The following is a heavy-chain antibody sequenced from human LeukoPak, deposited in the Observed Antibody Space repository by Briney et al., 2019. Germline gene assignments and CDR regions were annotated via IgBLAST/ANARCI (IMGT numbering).Heavy chain of an antibody. D-gene: IGHD2-21*02. J-gene: IGHJ3*02. Sequence: GGSLRLSCAASGFTFSSYSMNSVRQAPGKGLEWVSSISSSSYIYYADSVKGRFTISRDNAKNSLYLQMNSLRAEDTALYYFARDKTANNAFDIWGQGTMVTVSS. CDR3: ARDKTANNAFDI. CDR2: ISSSSYI. V-gene: IGHV3-21*03. CDR1: GFTFSSYS.